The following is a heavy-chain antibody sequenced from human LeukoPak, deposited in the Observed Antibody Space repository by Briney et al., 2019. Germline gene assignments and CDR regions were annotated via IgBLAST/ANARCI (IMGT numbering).Heavy chain of an antibody. V-gene: IGHV4-39*01. CDR1: GGSISSSSYY. CDR3: ARPTYYYDSSGYSARNYYFDY. CDR2: IYYSGST. Sequence: SETLSLTCTVSGGSISSSSYYWGWIRQPPGKGLEWIGSIYYSGSTYYNPSLKSRVTISVDTSKNQFSLKLSSVTAADTAVYYCARPTYYYDSSGYSARNYYFDYWDQGTLVTVSS. D-gene: IGHD3-22*01. J-gene: IGHJ4*02.